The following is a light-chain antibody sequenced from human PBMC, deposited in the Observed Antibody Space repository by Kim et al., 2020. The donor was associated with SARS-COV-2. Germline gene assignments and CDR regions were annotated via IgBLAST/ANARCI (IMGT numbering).Light chain of an antibody. V-gene: IGKV1-6*01. J-gene: IGKJ4*01. CDR3: LQDYDYPLT. CDR2: ATS. CDR1: QGIRND. Sequence: AIQMTQSPSSLSASVGDSVTITCRASQGIRNDLGWYQQKPGRAPNLLIYATSTLQSGVPSRFSGSGSGTDFTLTISSLQPEDVATYYCLQDYDYPLTFGGGTKVDIK.